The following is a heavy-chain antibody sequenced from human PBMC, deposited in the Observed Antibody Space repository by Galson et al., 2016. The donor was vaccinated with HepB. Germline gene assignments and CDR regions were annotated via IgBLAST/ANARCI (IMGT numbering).Heavy chain of an antibody. D-gene: IGHD5-24*01. CDR3: VARGDGYLNYYYAMDV. CDR2: IRGSGGVT. J-gene: IGHJ6*02. Sequence: SLRLSCAASGFTFSTFDISWVRQAPGKGLEWVSGIRGSGGVTYYAESVTGRFTISRDNSKNPLYPQMSSLRAEDTAVYYCVARGDGYLNYYYAMDVWGQGTTVTVSS. V-gene: IGHV3-23*01. CDR1: GFTFSTFD.